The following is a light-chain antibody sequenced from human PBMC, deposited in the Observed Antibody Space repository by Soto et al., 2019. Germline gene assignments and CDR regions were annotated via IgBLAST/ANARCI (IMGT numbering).Light chain of an antibody. CDR1: SSDIGGYKY. CDR2: EVS. V-gene: IGLV2-14*01. Sequence: HSALTQPASVSGSPGQSITISCTGTSSDIGGYKYVSWYQQYPGKAPKLMIYEVSNRPSGVSNRFSGSKSGNTASLTVSGLQAEDEADYYCSSYTSSSTLVFGGGTQLTVL. J-gene: IGLJ3*02. CDR3: SSYTSSSTLV.